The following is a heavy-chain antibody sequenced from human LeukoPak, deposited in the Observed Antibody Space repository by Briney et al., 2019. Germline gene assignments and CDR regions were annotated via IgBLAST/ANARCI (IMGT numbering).Heavy chain of an antibody. V-gene: IGHV3-13*01. CDR1: GFTLGGHD. J-gene: IGHJ4*02. D-gene: IGHD5-18*01. CDR2: VSSGHHA. CDR3: VREARGYHYTYFDY. Sequence: GGSLRLSCTASGFTLGGHDMHWVRQTTREGLEWVAAVSSGHHAFYGGSVKGRFTVSREDGKNSLYPQMNSLRAGDTAVYYCVREARGYHYTYFDYWGQGSLVTVSS.